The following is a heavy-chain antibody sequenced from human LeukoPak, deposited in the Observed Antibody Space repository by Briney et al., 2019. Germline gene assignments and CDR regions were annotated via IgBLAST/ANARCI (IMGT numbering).Heavy chain of an antibody. Sequence: PGGSLRLSCAASGFTFSNYAMGWVRQAPGKGLEWVSAVTGGGGSTYYADSVKGRFTISRDNSKNTLYLQMNSLRAEDTAVYYCARRYSSSPRLVYYYMDVWGKGTTVTVSS. J-gene: IGHJ6*03. D-gene: IGHD6-6*01. V-gene: IGHV3-23*01. CDR2: VTGGGGST. CDR3: ARRYSSSPRLVYYYMDV. CDR1: GFTFSNYA.